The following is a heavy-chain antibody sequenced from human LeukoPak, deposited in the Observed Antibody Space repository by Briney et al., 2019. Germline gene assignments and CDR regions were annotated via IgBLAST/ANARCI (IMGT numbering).Heavy chain of an antibody. CDR1: GGTFSNYA. CDR2: INPNSGGT. Sequence: ASVKVSCKASGGTFSNYAISWVRQAPGQGLEWMGWINPNSGGTNYAQKFQGRVTMTRDTSISTAYMELSRLRSDDTAVYYCAREEYSSSSFDYWGQGTLVTVSS. D-gene: IGHD6-13*01. J-gene: IGHJ4*02. CDR3: AREEYSSSSFDY. V-gene: IGHV1-2*02.